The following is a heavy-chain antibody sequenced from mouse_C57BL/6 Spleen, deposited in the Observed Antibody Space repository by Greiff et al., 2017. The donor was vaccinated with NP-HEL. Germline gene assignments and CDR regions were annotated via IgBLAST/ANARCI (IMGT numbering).Heavy chain of an antibody. CDR1: GFTFSDYG. CDR2: ISSGSSTI. D-gene: IGHD1-1*01. J-gene: IGHJ4*01. V-gene: IGHV5-17*01. Sequence: EVHLVESGGGLVKPGGSLKLSCAASGFTFSDYGMHWVRQAPEKGLEWVAYISSGSSTIYYADTVKGRFTISRDNAKNTLFLQMTSLRSEDTAMYYCARTYYGSRDYAMDYWGQGTSVTVSS. CDR3: ARTYYGSRDYAMDY.